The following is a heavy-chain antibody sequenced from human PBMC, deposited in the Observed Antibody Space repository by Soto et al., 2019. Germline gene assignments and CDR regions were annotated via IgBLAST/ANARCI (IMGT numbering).Heavy chain of an antibody. V-gene: IGHV4-31*03. D-gene: IGHD3-22*01. CDR2: IYYSGNT. CDR3: ATTGDYYDGSGTKYFQN. J-gene: IGHJ1*01. Sequence: SETLSLTCTVSGGSISTGGYYWYCIRQHPGMGLECIGYIYYSGNTYYNPSLKSRATIAVDTSKNKFSLKLRSVTAADTAVYYCATTGDYYDGSGTKYFQNWGQGTPVTVSS. CDR1: GGSISTGGYY.